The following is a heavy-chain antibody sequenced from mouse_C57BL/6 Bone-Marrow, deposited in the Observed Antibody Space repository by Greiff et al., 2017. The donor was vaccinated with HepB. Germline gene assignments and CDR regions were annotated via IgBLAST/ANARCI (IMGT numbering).Heavy chain of an antibody. CDR2: IYPGDGDT. CDR1: GYTFSTYW. Sequence: VQVVESGAELVKPGASVKISCKTSGYTFSTYWMNWVKQRPGKGLEWIGQIYPGDGDTNYNGKFKGKATLTADKSSSTAYMQLSSLTSEDSAVYFCARGAYWGQGTLVTVSA. J-gene: IGHJ3*01. V-gene: IGHV1-80*01. CDR3: ARGAY.